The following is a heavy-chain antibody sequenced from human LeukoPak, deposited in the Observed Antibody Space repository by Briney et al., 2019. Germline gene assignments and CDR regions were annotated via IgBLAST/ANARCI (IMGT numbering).Heavy chain of an antibody. CDR1: GGSISSYY. D-gene: IGHD4-17*01. CDR2: IYYSGST. J-gene: IGHJ4*02. Sequence: PSETLSLTCTVSGGSISSYYWSWIRQPPGKGLEWIGYIYYSGSTNYNPSLKSRVTISVDTSKNQSPLKLSSVTAADTAVYYCARGGMFYGDYFSLGYWGQGTLVTVSS. V-gene: IGHV4-59*01. CDR3: ARGGMFYGDYFSLGY.